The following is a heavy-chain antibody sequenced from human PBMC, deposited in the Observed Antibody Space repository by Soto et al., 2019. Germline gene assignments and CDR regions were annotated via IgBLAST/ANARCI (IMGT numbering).Heavy chain of an antibody. CDR1: GFSFNE. Sequence: EVQLVESGGGLVQPGGSLRLSCAASGFSFNEMNWVRQAPGKGLEWVSYISTSGSTIYYADSVKGRFTISRDNGKNSLYLQMNSLSAEDTAVYYCAYGGSCDYWGQGTQVTVSS. CDR3: AYGGSCDY. CDR2: ISTSGSTI. D-gene: IGHD1-26*01. V-gene: IGHV3-48*03. J-gene: IGHJ4*02.